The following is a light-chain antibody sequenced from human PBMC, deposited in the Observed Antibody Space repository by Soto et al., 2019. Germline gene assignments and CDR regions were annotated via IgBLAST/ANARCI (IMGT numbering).Light chain of an antibody. CDR1: QVIGIY. CDR2: AAS. CDR3: QHLVSYPQ. V-gene: IGKV1-9*01. J-gene: IGKJ4*02. Sequence: DLQLSQSPSCLSASVGDTVTITCLASQVIGIYLAWYQQKPGKAPKLLISAASTLQSGVPSRFSGSGSGTEFTLTITSLKPEDFANYYRQHLVSYPQFGGGTKVDIK.